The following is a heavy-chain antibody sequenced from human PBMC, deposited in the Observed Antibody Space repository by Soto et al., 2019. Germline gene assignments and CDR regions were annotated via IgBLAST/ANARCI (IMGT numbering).Heavy chain of an antibody. J-gene: IGHJ1*01. CDR1: GGSITSYY. CDR2: ISGSGIST. V-gene: IGHV3-23*01. CDR3: AKAKDSSSWYPVYFQH. Sequence: LTCTVSGGSITSYYWSWVRQAPGKGLEWVSAISGSGISTYYADSVKGRLTISRDNSKYTLYLQMNSLRAEDTAVYYCAKAKDSSSWYPVYFQHWGQGTLVTVSS. D-gene: IGHD6-13*01.